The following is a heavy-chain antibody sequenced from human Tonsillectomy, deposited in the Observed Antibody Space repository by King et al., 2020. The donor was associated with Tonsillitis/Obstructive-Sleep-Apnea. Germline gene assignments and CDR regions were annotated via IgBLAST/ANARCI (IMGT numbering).Heavy chain of an antibody. D-gene: IGHD2-2*02. CDR2: IYPDDSDT. Sequence: VQLVESGAEVKKPGESLTISCKGSGYSFSEYWIAWVRQMPGKGLEWMGMIYPDDSDTRYTPSFQGQVTMQVDKSLSTAYLQWSSLKASDTAIYYCARRRDVVVPAAIAGWFDPWGQGTLVTVSS. CDR3: ARRRDVVVPAAIAGWFDP. CDR1: GYSFSEYW. V-gene: IGHV5-51*01. J-gene: IGHJ5*02.